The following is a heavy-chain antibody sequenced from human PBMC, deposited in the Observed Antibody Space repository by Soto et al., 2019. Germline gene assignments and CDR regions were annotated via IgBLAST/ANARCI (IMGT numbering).Heavy chain of an antibody. J-gene: IGHJ5*02. CDR1: GFSLSNARMG. CDR2: IFSNDEK. Sequence: QVTLKQPGPVLVQPTETLTLTCTVSGFSLSNARMGVRWIRQPPGKALQWLAHIFSNDEKSYSTSLKSRLTISKDTSKSQVVLTMTNMDPVDTATYYCARTAVAGTTTYYNWFDPWGQGTLVTVSS. V-gene: IGHV2-26*01. CDR3: ARTAVAGTTTYYNWFDP. D-gene: IGHD6-19*01.